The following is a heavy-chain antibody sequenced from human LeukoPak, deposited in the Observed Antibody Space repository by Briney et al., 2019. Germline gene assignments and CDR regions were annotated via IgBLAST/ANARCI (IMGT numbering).Heavy chain of an antibody. J-gene: IGHJ2*01. CDR3: TRGEEGWYFDV. CDR1: GFTFSNYG. CDR2: ISYDESQE. V-gene: IGHV3-33*01. Sequence: GGSLRLSCAASGFTFSNYGMHWVRQAPGRGLEWVAVISYDESQEYYVESVKGRFTISRDNSRKTVYLQMDSLRADDTAVYYCTRGEEGWYFDVWGRGTMVTVSS.